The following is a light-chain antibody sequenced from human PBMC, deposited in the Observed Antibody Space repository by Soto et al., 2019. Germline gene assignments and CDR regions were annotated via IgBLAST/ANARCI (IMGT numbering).Light chain of an antibody. CDR2: DVS. CDR1: SSDVGSHNR. V-gene: IGLV2-18*02. Sequence: QSVLTQPPSVSGSPGQSVTISCTGSSSDVGSHNRVSWYQQPPGTAPKLMIYDVSNRPSGVPDRFSGSKSGNTASLTISGLHAEYEAYYYCSSYPSSSTYVSGTGTKVTVL. CDR3: SSYPSSSTYV. J-gene: IGLJ1*01.